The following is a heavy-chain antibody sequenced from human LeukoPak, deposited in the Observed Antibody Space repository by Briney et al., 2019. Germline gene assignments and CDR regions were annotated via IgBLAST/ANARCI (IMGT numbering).Heavy chain of an antibody. V-gene: IGHV4-34*01. J-gene: IGHJ4*02. CDR3: VRKSGYARDY. CDR2: INHSGST. CDR1: GESFSGDF. D-gene: IGHD5-12*01. Sequence: SETLSLTCAVYGESFSGDFWNWGRQRPRKGLGWGGEINHSGSTSNHNPSLKSRVTMSVDTSKNQFSLKLSSVTAADTAVYYCVRKSGYARDYWGEGNLVTASS.